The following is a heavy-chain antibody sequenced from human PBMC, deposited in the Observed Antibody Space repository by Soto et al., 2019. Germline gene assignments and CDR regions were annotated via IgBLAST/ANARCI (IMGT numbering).Heavy chain of an antibody. J-gene: IGHJ4*02. V-gene: IGHV2-5*02. CDR1: GFSLTATGEG. D-gene: IGHD3-16*01. CDR3: VRYPGAFWGMDY. Sequence: QITLEEYGPTLVKPTQTLTLTCTFSGFSLTATGEGVAWIRHTPGKPLESLALVYRDDDRYNPSLRSRHTITIATSKPRLVLTTTRMDPVDTPTYYWVRYPGAFWGMDYWGSGVLVTVPS. CDR2: VYRDDD.